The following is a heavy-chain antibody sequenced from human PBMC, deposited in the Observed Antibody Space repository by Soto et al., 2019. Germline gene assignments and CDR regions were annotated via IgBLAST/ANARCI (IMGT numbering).Heavy chain of an antibody. V-gene: IGHV3-23*01. CDR1: GFTFRSYA. Sequence: EVQLLESGGGLVQPGGSLRLSCVASGFTFRSYAMSWVRQAPGKGLEWVSGISCSGGSTYYADSVKGRFTISRDNSKNTLYLQMNRLRADDMAVYYCAKDRTEGWLPHNWFDPWGQGTLVTVSS. CDR3: AKDRTEGWLPHNWFDP. CDR2: ISCSGGST. J-gene: IGHJ5*02. D-gene: IGHD5-12*01.